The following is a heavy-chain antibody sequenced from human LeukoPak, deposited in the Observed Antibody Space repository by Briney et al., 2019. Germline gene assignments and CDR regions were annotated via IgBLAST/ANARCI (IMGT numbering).Heavy chain of an antibody. Sequence: ASVKVSCKASGYTFTGYYMHWVRQAPGQGLEWMGWINPNSGGTNYAQKFQGWVTMTRDTSISTAYMELSRLRSDDTAVYYCARDKSPAIYSSGWYFDYWGQGTLVTVSS. CDR1: GYTFTGYY. D-gene: IGHD6-19*01. CDR3: ARDKSPAIYSSGWYFDY. CDR2: INPNSGGT. J-gene: IGHJ4*02. V-gene: IGHV1-2*04.